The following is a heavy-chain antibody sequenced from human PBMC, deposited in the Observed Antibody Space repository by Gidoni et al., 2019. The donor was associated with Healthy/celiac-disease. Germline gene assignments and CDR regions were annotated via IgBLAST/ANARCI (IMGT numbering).Heavy chain of an antibody. CDR1: GGSISRGSYY. Sequence: QVQLQESGPGLVKPSQTLSLPCTVSGGSISRGSYYWSWIRQPAGKGLEWIGRIYTSGSTNYNPSLKSRVTISVDTSKNQFSLKLSSVTAADTAVYYCASTGGNSLKSYFDYWGQGTLVTVSS. CDR3: ASTGGNSLKSYFDY. D-gene: IGHD2-21*02. CDR2: IYTSGST. J-gene: IGHJ4*02. V-gene: IGHV4-61*02.